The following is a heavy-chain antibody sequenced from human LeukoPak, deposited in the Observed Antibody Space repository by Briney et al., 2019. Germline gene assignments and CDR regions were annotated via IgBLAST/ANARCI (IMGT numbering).Heavy chain of an antibody. D-gene: IGHD3-10*01. CDR3: ARWPDYYGSGNTVDY. CDR2: IYYSGST. V-gene: IGHV4-59*08. Sequence: SETLSLTCTVSGGSISSYYWSWIRQPPGKGLEWIEYIYYSGSTNYNPSLKSRVTISVDTSKNQFSLKLSSVTAADTAVYYCARWPDYYGSGNTVDYWGQGTLVTVSS. J-gene: IGHJ4*02. CDR1: GGSISSYY.